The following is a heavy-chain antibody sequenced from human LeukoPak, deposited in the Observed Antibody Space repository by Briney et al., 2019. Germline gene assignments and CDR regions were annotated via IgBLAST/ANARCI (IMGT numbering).Heavy chain of an antibody. J-gene: IGHJ3*02. V-gene: IGHV3-7*01. Sequence: GGSLRLSCAASGFTFSSYWMSWVRQAPGKGLEWVANIKQDGNEKYYVDSVKGRFTISRDNAKNSLYLQMNSLRAEDTAVYYCARDQDSSGWYDAFDIWGQGTMVTVSS. CDR2: IKQDGNEK. D-gene: IGHD6-19*01. CDR1: GFTFSSYW. CDR3: ARDQDSSGWYDAFDI.